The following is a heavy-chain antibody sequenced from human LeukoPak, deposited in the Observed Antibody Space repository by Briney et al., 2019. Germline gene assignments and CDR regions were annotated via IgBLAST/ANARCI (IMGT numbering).Heavy chain of an antibody. V-gene: IGHV3-49*04. J-gene: IGHJ4*02. CDR1: GFTFGDYA. CDR2: IRSKVYGETT. Sequence: GGSLRLSCAASGFTFGDYAISWVRQAPGKGLEWVGFIRSKVYGETTEYAASVKDRFTISRDDSKSIAYLQMNSLRAEDTAVYYCARRAGGYSHPYDYWGQGTLVTVSS. D-gene: IGHD4-23*01. CDR3: ARRAGGYSHPYDY.